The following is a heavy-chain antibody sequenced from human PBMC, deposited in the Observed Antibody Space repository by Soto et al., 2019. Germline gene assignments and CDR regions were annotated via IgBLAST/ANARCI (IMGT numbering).Heavy chain of an antibody. CDR2: ISGSGGST. CDR1: GFTFSSYA. D-gene: IGHD3-16*02. J-gene: IGHJ4*02. CDR3: VKSPGGLINSPFDY. V-gene: IGHV3-23*01. Sequence: GGSLRLSCAASGFTFSSYAMSWVRQAPGKGLEWVSGISGSGGSTYYADSMKGRFTISRDNSKNTLYLQMNSLRAEDTAVYYCVKSPGGLINSPFDYWGQGTLVTVSS.